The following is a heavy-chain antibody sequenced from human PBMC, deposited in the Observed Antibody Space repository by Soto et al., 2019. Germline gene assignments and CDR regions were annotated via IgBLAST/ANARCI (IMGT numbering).Heavy chain of an antibody. J-gene: IGHJ4*02. Sequence: QVQLVESGGGVVQPGTSLRLSCVGSGFTFRSYVIHWVRQAPGKGLEWVALTSYDGSNKYYDDSVKGRFNISRDNSRNKVDLQMDNLRLEDTALYYCARWGTTGGLDVWGQGTLVSVSS. D-gene: IGHD3-16*01. CDR3: ARWGTTGGLDV. V-gene: IGHV3-30*19. CDR2: TSYDGSNK. CDR1: GFTFRSYV.